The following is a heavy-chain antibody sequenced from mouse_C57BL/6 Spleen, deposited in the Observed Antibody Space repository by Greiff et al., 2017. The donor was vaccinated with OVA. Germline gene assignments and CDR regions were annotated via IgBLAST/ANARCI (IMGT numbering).Heavy chain of an antibody. CDR3: ARGDYDYDGAWFAY. V-gene: IGHV5-12*01. D-gene: IGHD2-4*01. Sequence: DVKLVESGGGLVQPGGSLKLSCAASGFTFSDYYMYWVRQTPEKRLEWVAYISNGGGSTYYPDTVKGRFTISRDNAKNTLYLQMSRLKSEDTAMYYCARGDYDYDGAWFAYWGQGTLVTVSA. CDR1: GFTFSDYY. CDR2: ISNGGGST. J-gene: IGHJ3*01.